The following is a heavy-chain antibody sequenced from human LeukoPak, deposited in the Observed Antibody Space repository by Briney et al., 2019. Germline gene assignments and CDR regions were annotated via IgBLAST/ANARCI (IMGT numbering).Heavy chain of an antibody. CDR3: GRDLVTVTKGFDI. CDR1: GDSFSSHY. Sequence: PSETLSLTCAVSGDSFSSHYWTWIRQSPGTGLEWIGYISHIGRTNYHPSLKSRVTISIDTSKNQFSLKLRSVTAADTAVYYCGRDLVTVTKGFDIWGQGTMVSVSS. J-gene: IGHJ3*02. CDR2: ISHIGRT. V-gene: IGHV4-59*11. D-gene: IGHD4-17*01.